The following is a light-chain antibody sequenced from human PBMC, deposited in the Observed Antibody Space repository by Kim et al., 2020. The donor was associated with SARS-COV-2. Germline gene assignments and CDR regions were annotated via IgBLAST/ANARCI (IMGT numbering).Light chain of an antibody. CDR1: SSDIGSHNY. V-gene: IGLV2-14*03. CDR3: TSCTFTRPYV. J-gene: IGLJ1*01. CDR2: DVT. Sequence: QSALTQPASVSGFPGQSITISCTGTSSDIGSHNYVSWYQQHPGTAPKLMIYDVTYRPSGVSDRFSGSKSGNTASLTISGLQAEDEADYYCTSCTFTRPYVFGTGTKVTVL.